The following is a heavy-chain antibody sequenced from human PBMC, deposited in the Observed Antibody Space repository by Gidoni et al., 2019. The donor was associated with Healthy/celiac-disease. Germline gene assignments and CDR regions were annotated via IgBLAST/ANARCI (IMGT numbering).Heavy chain of an antibody. CDR1: GFTFRSYA. Sequence: EVQLLESGGGLVQPGGSLRLSCAASGFTFRSYAMSWVRQVPGKGLEWVSAIGGSDGSTYYADSVKGRFTISRDNSKNTLYLQMNSLRAEDTAVYYCAKGEMVLRFLEWLLHFDYWGQGTLVTVSS. V-gene: IGHV3-23*01. D-gene: IGHD3-3*01. CDR2: IGGSDGST. J-gene: IGHJ4*02. CDR3: AKGEMVLRFLEWLLHFDY.